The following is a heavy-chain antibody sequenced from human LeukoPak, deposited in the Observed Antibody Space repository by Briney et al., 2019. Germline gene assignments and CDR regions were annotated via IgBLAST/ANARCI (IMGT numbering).Heavy chain of an antibody. CDR2: IYYSGSA. J-gene: IGHJ4*02. Sequence: SETLSLTCTVSGGSVSSGSYYWSWIRQPPGKGPEWIGNIYYSGSANYNPSLKSRVTISIDTSKNQFSLKLSSVTAADTAVYYCARAPDTAMVNDYWGQGTLVTVSS. CDR3: ARAPDTAMVNDY. D-gene: IGHD5-18*01. V-gene: IGHV4-61*01. CDR1: GGSVSSGSYY.